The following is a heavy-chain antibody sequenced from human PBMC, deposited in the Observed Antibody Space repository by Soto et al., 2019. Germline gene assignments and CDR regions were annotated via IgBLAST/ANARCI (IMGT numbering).Heavy chain of an antibody. D-gene: IGHD6-13*01. J-gene: IGHJ4*02. Sequence: PSETLSLTCTVSGGSISRGGYYWSWIRQDPGKGLEWIGYIYYSGSTYYNPSLKSRVTISVDTSKNQFSLKLSSVTAADTAVYYCARGGIAAAAPPDYWGQGTLVTVS. V-gene: IGHV4-31*03. CDR1: GGSISRGGYY. CDR3: ARGGIAAAAPPDY. CDR2: IYYSGST.